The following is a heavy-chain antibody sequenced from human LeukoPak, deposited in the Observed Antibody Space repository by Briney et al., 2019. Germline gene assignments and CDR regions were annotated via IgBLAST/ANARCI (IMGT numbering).Heavy chain of an antibody. V-gene: IGHV5-51*01. CDR2: IYPGDSDT. CDR1: GYRFTDYW. D-gene: IGHD6-13*01. Sequence: GESLKFSCKGSGYRFTDYWIGWVRQMPGKGLEWMGIIYPGDSDTRYSPSFQGQVTISAEKSISTAYLQWSSLKASDTAIYYCASLSGYTSRGGNVQYDYWGQGTLVTVSS. J-gene: IGHJ4*02. CDR3: ASLSGYTSRGGNVQYDY.